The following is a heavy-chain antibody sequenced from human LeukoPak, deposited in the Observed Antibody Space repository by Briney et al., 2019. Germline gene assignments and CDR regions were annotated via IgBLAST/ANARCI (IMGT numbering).Heavy chain of an antibody. CDR2: IYPGDSDT. D-gene: IGHD2-21*02. Sequence: GESLKISGKGSGYSFTSDLICLGRPMPGEGLEWMGIIYPGDSDTIYSPSLQGQVTISADKSTSTAYVQWSRLKAWDTAMYYCARQSGGDDVYLQHWGQGTLVTVSS. CDR3: ARQSGGDDVYLQH. CDR1: GYSFTSDL. V-gene: IGHV5-51*01. J-gene: IGHJ1*01.